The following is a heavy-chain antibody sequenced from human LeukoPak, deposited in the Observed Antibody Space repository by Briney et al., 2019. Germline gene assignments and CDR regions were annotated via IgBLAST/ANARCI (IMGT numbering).Heavy chain of an antibody. J-gene: IGHJ4*02. Sequence: SETLSLTCTVSGGSISSYYWSWIRQPAGKRLEWIGRIYTSGSTNYNPSLKSRVTISVDKSKNQFSLKLSSVTAADTAVYYCARGVVPAAMSHFDYWGQGTLVTVSS. CDR2: IYTSGST. CDR1: GGSISSYY. CDR3: ARGVVPAAMSHFDY. V-gene: IGHV4-4*07. D-gene: IGHD2-2*01.